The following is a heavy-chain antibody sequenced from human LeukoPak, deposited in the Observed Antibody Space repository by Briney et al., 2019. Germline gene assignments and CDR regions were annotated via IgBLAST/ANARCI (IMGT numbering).Heavy chain of an antibody. CDR3: AREPPAYYGSAPNYYYYGMDV. CDR2: IIPIFGTA. D-gene: IGHD3-10*01. V-gene: IGHV1-69*13. CDR1: GGTFSSYA. Sequence: SVKVSCKASGGTFSSYAISWVRQAPGQGLEWMGGIIPIFGTANYAQKFQGRVTITADESTSTAYMELSSLRSEDTAVYYCAREPPAYYGSAPNYYYYGMDVWGQGTAVTVSS. J-gene: IGHJ6*02.